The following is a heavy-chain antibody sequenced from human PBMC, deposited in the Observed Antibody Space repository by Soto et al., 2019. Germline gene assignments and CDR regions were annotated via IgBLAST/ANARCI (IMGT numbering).Heavy chain of an antibody. CDR2: ISYDGSNK. CDR3: ASPRWYNKYYYYDCSPLIPFDY. CDR1: GFTFSSYG. D-gene: IGHD3-22*01. V-gene: IGHV3-30*03. Sequence: QVQLVESGGGVVQPGRSLRLSCAASGFTFSSYGMHWVRQAPGKGLEWVAVISYDGSNKYYEDSVKGRFNISRDNSKNTLYLQMNSLRAADTAVYYSASPRWYNKYYYYDCSPLIPFDYWGQGTLVTVSS. J-gene: IGHJ4*02.